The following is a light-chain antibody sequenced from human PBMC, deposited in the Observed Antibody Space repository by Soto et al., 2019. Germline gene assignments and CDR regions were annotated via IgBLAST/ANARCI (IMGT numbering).Light chain of an antibody. V-gene: IGKV3-20*01. J-gene: IGKJ1*01. Sequence: DIVLTQSPGTLSSSPGERATLSCRASQSVSSSYLAWYQQKPGQAPRLLMYLASSRATGIPDRFSGSASGTDFTLTISGLEPEYVAVYYCQQYGSSPWTFGQGTKVEIK. CDR1: QSVSSSY. CDR3: QQYGSSPWT. CDR2: LAS.